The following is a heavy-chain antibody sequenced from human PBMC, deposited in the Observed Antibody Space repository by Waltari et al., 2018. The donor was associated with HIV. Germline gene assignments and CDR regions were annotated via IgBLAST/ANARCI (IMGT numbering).Heavy chain of an antibody. J-gene: IGHJ4*02. D-gene: IGHD3-10*01. CDR2: INSKTGNP. V-gene: IGHV7-4-1*02. CDR3: GRSPGRSVDY. CDR1: GSTCTTDG. Sequence: QVQLVQYGSELKAQGDSVKVSCKACGSTCTTDGIKWVRQALVQGLEWMGWINSKTGNPTYAQGFTGRFVFSLDTSVTSAYLQITSLRSEDTAVYYCGRSPGRSVDYWGQGTLVTVFS.